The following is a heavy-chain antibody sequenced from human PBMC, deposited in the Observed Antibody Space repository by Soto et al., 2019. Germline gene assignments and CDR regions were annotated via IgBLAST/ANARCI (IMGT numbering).Heavy chain of an antibody. Sequence: PGGSLRLSCAASGFTFSSYWMHWVRQAPGKGLVWVSRINSDGSSTSYADSVKGRFTISRDNAKNTLYLQMNSLRAEDTAVYYCASGRAVAGNLNWGQGTLVTVSS. D-gene: IGHD6-19*01. CDR2: INSDGSST. V-gene: IGHV3-74*01. J-gene: IGHJ4*02. CDR1: GFTFSSYW. CDR3: ASGRAVAGNLN.